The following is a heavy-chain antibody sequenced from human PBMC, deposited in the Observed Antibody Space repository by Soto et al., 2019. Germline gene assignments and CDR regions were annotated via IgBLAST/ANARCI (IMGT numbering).Heavy chain of an antibody. Sequence: QVQVQESGPGLVRPSETLSLTCTVSGGSISSRDSYWGWIRQPPGKGLEWIGSFHYSGSTYYNPSLKSRVTISVDTSKNQVSLRVTSVTAADTAVYYCARCFGRSHFDYWGQGTLVTVSS. J-gene: IGHJ4*02. V-gene: IGHV4-39*01. CDR1: GGSISSRDSY. D-gene: IGHD3-16*01. CDR3: ARCFGRSHFDY. CDR2: FHYSGST.